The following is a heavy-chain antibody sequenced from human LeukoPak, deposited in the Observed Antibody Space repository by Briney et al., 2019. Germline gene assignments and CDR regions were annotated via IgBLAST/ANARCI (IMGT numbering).Heavy chain of an antibody. Sequence: GSSVEVSCKASGGTFSSYAISWVRQAPGQGLEWMGRIIPIFGTANYAQKFQGRVTITADKSTSTAYMELSSLRSEDTAVYYCARDRIDSNRYFDYWGQGTLVTVSS. D-gene: IGHD3-22*01. CDR1: GGTFSSYA. J-gene: IGHJ4*02. V-gene: IGHV1-69*06. CDR3: ARDRIDSNRYFDY. CDR2: IIPIFGTA.